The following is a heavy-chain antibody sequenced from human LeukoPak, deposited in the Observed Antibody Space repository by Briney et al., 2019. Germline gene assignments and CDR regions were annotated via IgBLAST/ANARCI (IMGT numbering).Heavy chain of an antibody. CDR2: IKQDGSEN. Sequence: GGSLRLSCVASGFTFGKYWMSWVRQAPGKGLEWVANIKQDGSENYYVDSVKGRLTISRDNAKNSLYLQMNSLRAEDTAVYYCARSRYCTNGICSYFDYWGQGTLVTVSS. CDR3: ARSRYCTNGICSYFDY. CDR1: GFTFGKYW. D-gene: IGHD2-8*01. J-gene: IGHJ4*02. V-gene: IGHV3-7*03.